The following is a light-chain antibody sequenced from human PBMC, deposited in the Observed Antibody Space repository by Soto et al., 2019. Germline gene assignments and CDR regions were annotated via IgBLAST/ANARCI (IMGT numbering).Light chain of an antibody. V-gene: IGKV1-6*01. J-gene: IGKJ1*01. Sequence: QMTQSPSSLSASVEDSVIITCXASQSISSYLNWYQQKPGKAPKLLIYAASNLQSGVPSRFSGSGSGTDFTLTISSLQPEDFATYYCLQDYNYPRTSGQGTKVDIK. CDR3: LQDYNYPRT. CDR2: AAS. CDR1: QSISSY.